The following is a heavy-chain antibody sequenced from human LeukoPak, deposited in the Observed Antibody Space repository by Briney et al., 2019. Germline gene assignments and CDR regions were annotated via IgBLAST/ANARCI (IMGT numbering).Heavy chain of an antibody. V-gene: IGHV4-34*01. CDR3: ARELFYDSRGFDP. D-gene: IGHD3-22*01. CDR1: GESFSGNF. J-gene: IGHJ5*02. CDR2: INHSGST. Sequence: PSETLSLTCAVSGESFSGNFWTWIRQPPGKGLEWIGEINHSGSTNYNPSLKSRVTISVDTSKNQFSLKLSSVTAADTAVYYCARELFYDSRGFDPWGQGTLVTVSS.